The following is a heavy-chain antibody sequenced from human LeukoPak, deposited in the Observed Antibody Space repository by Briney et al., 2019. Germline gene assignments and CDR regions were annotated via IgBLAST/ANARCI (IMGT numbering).Heavy chain of an antibody. V-gene: IGHV1-46*01. J-gene: IGHJ3*02. CDR2: INPSGAST. CDR3: ARDFGSGIVVVTATPGAFDI. CDR1: GYTFTSYY. Sequence: ASVKVSCKASGYTFTSYYIHWVRQAPGQGLEWMGIINPSGASTRYAQKLQGRVTMTTDTSTSTAYMELRSLRSDDTAVYYCARDFGSGIVVVTATPGAFDIWGQGTMATVSS. D-gene: IGHD2-21*02.